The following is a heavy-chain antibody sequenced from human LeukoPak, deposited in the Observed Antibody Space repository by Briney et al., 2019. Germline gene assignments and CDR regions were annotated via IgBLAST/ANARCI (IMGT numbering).Heavy chain of an antibody. D-gene: IGHD5-24*01. CDR2: IIPIFGTA. CDR3: ARARDGYNYRYFDL. J-gene: IGHJ2*01. Sequence: ASVKVSCKASGYTFTGYYMHWVRQAPGQGLEWMGRIIPIFGTANYAQKFQGRVTITTDESTSTAYMELSSLRSEDTAVYYCARARDGYNYRYFDLWGRGTLVTVSS. V-gene: IGHV1-69*05. CDR1: GYTFTGYY.